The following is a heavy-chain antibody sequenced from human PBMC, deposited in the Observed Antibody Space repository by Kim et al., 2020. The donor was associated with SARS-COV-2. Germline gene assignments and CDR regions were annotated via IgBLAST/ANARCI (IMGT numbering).Heavy chain of an antibody. CDR2: INSDAKEI. V-gene: IGHV3-7*01. D-gene: IGHD2-21*02. Sequence: GGSLRLSCAASRFSFSASWMTWVRQAPGKGLEWVANINSDAKEISYMDSVKGRFAISRDNAKNSLYLQMNNLRVEDTGVYYCARDRSPVMAVTYDAFDIWGQGTLVTVSS. CDR3: ARDRSPVMAVTYDAFDI. CDR1: RFSFSASW. J-gene: IGHJ3*02.